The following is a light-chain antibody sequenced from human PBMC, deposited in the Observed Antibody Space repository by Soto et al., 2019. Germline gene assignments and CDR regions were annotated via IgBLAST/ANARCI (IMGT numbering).Light chain of an antibody. CDR1: QSISTW. J-gene: IGKJ1*01. CDR2: KAS. V-gene: IGKV1-5*03. Sequence: DIQMTQSPSTLSASVGDRVTITCRASQSISTWLAWYQQKPGKAPKLLIYKASSLESGVPSRFSGSGSGTEFTLTISSPQPDDFATYYCQQYSSFSAFGQGTKVELK. CDR3: QQYSSFSA.